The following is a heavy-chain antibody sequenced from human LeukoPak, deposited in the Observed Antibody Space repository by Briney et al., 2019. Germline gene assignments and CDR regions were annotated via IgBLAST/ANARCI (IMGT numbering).Heavy chain of an antibody. CDR1: GGSISSYY. J-gene: IGHJ3*02. V-gene: IGHV4-59*01. Sequence: SETLSLTCTVSGGSISSYYWSWIRQPPGKGLEWIGYIYYSGSTNYNPSLKSRVTISVDTSKNQFSLKLSSVTAAGTAVYYCARDVYCGGGSCPNAFDIWGQGTMVTVSS. CDR3: ARDVYCGGGSCPNAFDI. D-gene: IGHD2-15*01. CDR2: IYYSGST.